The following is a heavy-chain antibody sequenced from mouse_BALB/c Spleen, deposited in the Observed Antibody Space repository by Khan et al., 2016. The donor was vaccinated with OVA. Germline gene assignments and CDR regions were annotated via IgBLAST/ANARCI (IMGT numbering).Heavy chain of an antibody. CDR2: ISPGSGDT. D-gene: IGHD1-2*01. CDR3: ARRNYFGYTFAY. Sequence: QVQLQQSGAELARPGASVKLSCKASGYTFSDYYINWVKQRTGQGLEWIGEISPGSGDTYYNEKVKGKATLTAGKSSSTAYMQLSSLTSEASAVYFCARRNYFGYTFAYWGQGTLVTVSA. J-gene: IGHJ3*01. V-gene: IGHV1-77*01. CDR1: GYTFSDYY.